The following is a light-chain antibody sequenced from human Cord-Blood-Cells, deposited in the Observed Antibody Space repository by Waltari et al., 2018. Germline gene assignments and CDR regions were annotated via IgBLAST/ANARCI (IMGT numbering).Light chain of an antibody. CDR3: QHYDNLSLT. J-gene: IGKJ4*01. V-gene: IGKV1-33*01. Sequence: DIQMTQSPSSLSASVGARVTITCQASQDISNYLNCYQQKPGKAPKLLIYDASNLETGVPSRFSGSGSGTDFTFTISSLQPEDIATYYCQHYDNLSLTFGGGTKVEIK. CDR2: DAS. CDR1: QDISNY.